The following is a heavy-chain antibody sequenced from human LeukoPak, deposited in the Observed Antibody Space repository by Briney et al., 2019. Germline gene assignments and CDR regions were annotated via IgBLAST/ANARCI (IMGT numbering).Heavy chain of an antibody. CDR1: GGTFSSYA. V-gene: IGHV1-8*03. D-gene: IGHD4-17*01. Sequence: ASVKVSCKASGGTFSSYAINWVRQATGQGPEWMGWMNPNSGNTGYAQKFQGRVTITRNTSISTAYMELSSLRSEDTAVYYCARGYRVYGDYLYYYYYYYMDVWGKGTTVTISS. J-gene: IGHJ6*03. CDR2: MNPNSGNT. CDR3: ARGYRVYGDYLYYYYYYYMDV.